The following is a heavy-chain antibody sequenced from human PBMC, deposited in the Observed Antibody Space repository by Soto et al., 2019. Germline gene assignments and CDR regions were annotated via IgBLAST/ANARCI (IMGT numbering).Heavy chain of an antibody. J-gene: IGHJ4*02. CDR3: ARVER. D-gene: IGHD1-1*01. Sequence: QVQPVESGGGVVQPGRSLRLSCAASGFTFSSYAMHWVRQAPGKGLEWVAVISYDGSNKYYADSVKGRFTISRDNSKNTLYLQMNSLRAEDTAVYYCARVERWGQGTLVTVSS. V-gene: IGHV3-30-3*01. CDR1: GFTFSSYA. CDR2: ISYDGSNK.